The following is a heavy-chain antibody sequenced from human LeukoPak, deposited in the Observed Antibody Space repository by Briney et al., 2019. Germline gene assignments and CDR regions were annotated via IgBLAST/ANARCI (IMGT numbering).Heavy chain of an antibody. CDR2: INPTTGVA. V-gene: IGHV1-2*06. D-gene: IGHD1-1*01. CDR1: EYTFTVHY. Sequence: ASVEVSCKTSEYTFTVHYMNWVRQAPGQGLEWMGRINPTTGVANYAQKFQGRITVTRDTSINTAYMELSSLTSDDTAVYYCARLDRNYYYLDVWGQGTTVTVSS. CDR3: ARLDRNYYYLDV. J-gene: IGHJ6*03.